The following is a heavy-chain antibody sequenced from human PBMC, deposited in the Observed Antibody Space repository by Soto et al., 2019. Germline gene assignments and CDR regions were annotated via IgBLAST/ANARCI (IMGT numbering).Heavy chain of an antibody. Sequence: ASVKVSCKASGYTFTSYAMHWVRQAPGQGLEWLGWVNTSSGNTGSAQRFQGRVTMTRDTSISTAYMELNSLRSDDTAVYYCARVYGDVTHWGQGTLVTVSS. CDR2: VNTSSGNT. CDR3: ARVYGDVTH. D-gene: IGHD4-17*01. V-gene: IGHV1-8*02. J-gene: IGHJ4*02. CDR1: GYTFTSYA.